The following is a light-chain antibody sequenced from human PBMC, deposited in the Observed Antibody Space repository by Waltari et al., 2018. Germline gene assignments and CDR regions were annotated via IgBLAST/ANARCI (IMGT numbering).Light chain of an antibody. CDR1: RSNIGSNY. V-gene: IGLV1-47*01. CDR2: RNN. CDR3: AAWDDSLSGRV. J-gene: IGLJ3*02. Sequence: QSVLTQPPSASGTPGQRVTIPCSGTRSNIGSNYLYWYQQLPGTAPKLLIYRNNQRPSGVPDRFSGSKSGTSASLAISGLRSEDEADYYCAAWDDSLSGRVFGGGTKVTVL.